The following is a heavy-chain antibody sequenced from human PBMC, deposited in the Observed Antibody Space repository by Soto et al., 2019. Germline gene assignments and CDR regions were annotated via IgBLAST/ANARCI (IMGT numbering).Heavy chain of an antibody. CDR2: TSSSGRTI. V-gene: IGHV3-48*03. Sequence: EVQLVESGGGLVQPGGYLRLSCAASGFTFSSYEMNWVRQATGKGLEWVSYTSSSGRTIYYADSVKGRFTISRDNAKNALYLQMNSLRAEDTSVDYCARSVYNWNDGARGYFVDWRQGTLVTVSS. J-gene: IGHJ4*02. D-gene: IGHD1-20*01. CDR1: GFTFSSYE. CDR3: ARSVYNWNDGARGYFVD.